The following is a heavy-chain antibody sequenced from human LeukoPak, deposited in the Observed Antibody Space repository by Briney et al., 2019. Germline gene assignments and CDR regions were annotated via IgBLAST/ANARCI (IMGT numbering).Heavy chain of an antibody. CDR1: GGTFSSYA. Sequence: SVKVSCKASGGTFSSYAISWVRQAPGQGLEWVGGIIPIFGSANYAQKFQGRVTITTDESTTTAYMELSSLRSEDTAVYYCARGASGYSYGTRFDSWGQGTLVTVSS. J-gene: IGHJ4*02. CDR2: IIPIFGSA. V-gene: IGHV1-69*05. D-gene: IGHD5-18*01. CDR3: ARGASGYSYGTRFDS.